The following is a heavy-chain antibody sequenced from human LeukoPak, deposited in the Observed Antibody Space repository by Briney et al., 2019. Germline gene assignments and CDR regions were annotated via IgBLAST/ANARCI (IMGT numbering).Heavy chain of an antibody. CDR1: GYSFTSYW. V-gene: IGHV5-51*01. J-gene: IGHJ2*01. D-gene: IGHD4-17*01. CDR3: ARRNYGDYQGFYWYFDL. CDR2: IYPGDSDT. Sequence: GESLKISCKGSGYSFTSYWIGWVRQMPGKGLGWMGIIYPGDSDTRYSPSFQGQVTISADKSISTAYLQWSSLKASDTAIYYCARRNYGDYQGFYWYFDLWGRGTLVTVSS.